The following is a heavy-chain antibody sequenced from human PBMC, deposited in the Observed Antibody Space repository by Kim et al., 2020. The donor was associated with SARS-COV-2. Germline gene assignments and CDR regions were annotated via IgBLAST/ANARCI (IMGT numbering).Heavy chain of an antibody. D-gene: IGHD6-13*01. Sequence: GGSLRLSCAASGFTFSFYWMSWVRQAPGKGLEWVANIKQDGSEKYYVDSVKGRFTISRDNAKNSLYLQMNSLRAEDTAVYYCARVKGSSWAFDYWGQGTL. CDR2: IKQDGSEK. CDR3: ARVKGSSWAFDY. CDR1: GFTFSFYW. J-gene: IGHJ4*02. V-gene: IGHV3-7*01.